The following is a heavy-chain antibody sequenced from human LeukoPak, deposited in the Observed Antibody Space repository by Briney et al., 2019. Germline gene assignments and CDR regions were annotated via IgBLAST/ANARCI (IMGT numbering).Heavy chain of an antibody. V-gene: IGHV4-59*01. CDR1: GGPIRGYY. Sequence: SETLSLTCTVSGGPIRGYYWSWIRQPPGKGLEWIGYIYFSGSTNYNPSLKSRVTISLDTSKNQFSLKLSSVTAADTAVYYCARDGYSGSSLFDYWGQGTLVTVSS. D-gene: IGHD1-26*01. CDR2: IYFSGST. CDR3: ARDGYSGSSLFDY. J-gene: IGHJ4*02.